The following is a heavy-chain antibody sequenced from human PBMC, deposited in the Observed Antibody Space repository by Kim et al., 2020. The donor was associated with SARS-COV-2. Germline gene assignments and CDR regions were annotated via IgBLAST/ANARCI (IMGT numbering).Heavy chain of an antibody. Sequence: VKGRFTISRDNSKNTLYLQMCSLRAEDMAVYYCARGAGDYYYYYYMDVWGKGTTVTVSS. J-gene: IGHJ6*03. CDR3: ARGAGDYYYYYYMDV. D-gene: IGHD6-19*01. V-gene: IGHV3-64*01.